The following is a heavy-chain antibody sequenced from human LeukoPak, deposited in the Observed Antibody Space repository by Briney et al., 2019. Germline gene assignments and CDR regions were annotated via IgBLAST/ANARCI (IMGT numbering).Heavy chain of an antibody. CDR3: ARVREEADYYYYRMDV. V-gene: IGHV1-69*04. CDR2: IIPILGIA. Sequence: GASVKVSCKASGCTFTSYAISWVRQAPGQGLEWMGRIIPILGIANYAQKFQGRVTITADKSTSTAYMELSSLRSEDTAVYYCARVREEADYYYYRMDVWGQGTTVTVSS. CDR1: GCTFTSYA. J-gene: IGHJ6*02.